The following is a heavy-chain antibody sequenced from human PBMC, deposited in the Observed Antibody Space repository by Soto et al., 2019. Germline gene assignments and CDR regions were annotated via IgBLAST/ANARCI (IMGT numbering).Heavy chain of an antibody. Sequence: ASVKVSCKASGYTFTSYDINWVRQATGQGLEWMGWMNPNSGNTGYAQKFQGRVTMTRNTSISTAYMELSSLRSEDTAVYYCASAEAYYEILTGYYGYYYYGMDVWGQGTTVTVSS. CDR2: MNPNSGNT. D-gene: IGHD3-9*01. CDR1: GYTFTSYD. CDR3: ASAEAYYEILTGYYGYYYYGMDV. V-gene: IGHV1-8*01. J-gene: IGHJ6*02.